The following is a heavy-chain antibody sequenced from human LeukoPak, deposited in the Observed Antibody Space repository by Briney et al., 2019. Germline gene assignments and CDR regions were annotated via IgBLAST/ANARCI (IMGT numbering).Heavy chain of an antibody. CDR2: IYYSGST. V-gene: IGHV4-39*01. J-gene: IGHJ4*02. CDR1: GGSISSTNYY. CDR3: ATSGWYLLPGIY. Sequence: SETLSLTCTVSGGSISSTNYYWGWIRQPPGKGLEWIGSIYYSGSTYYNPSLKSRVTISVDTSKNQFSLKLSSATAADTAVFYCATSGWYLLPGIYWGQGTLVTVSS. D-gene: IGHD6-19*01.